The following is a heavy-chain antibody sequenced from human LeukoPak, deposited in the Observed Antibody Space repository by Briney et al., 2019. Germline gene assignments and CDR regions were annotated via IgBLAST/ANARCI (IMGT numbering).Heavy chain of an antibody. J-gene: IGHJ4*02. CDR1: GFTFSSYV. D-gene: IGHD5-18*01. Sequence: PGGSLRPSCAASGFTFSSYVMNWVRQAPGRGLEWVSAISESGDRTYFADSVKGRFTISRDNSKNTLYLQINNLRAEDTAVYYCARRGYSYGYGFDYWGQGTLVTVSS. CDR2: ISESGDRT. CDR3: ARRGYSYGYGFDY. V-gene: IGHV3-23*01.